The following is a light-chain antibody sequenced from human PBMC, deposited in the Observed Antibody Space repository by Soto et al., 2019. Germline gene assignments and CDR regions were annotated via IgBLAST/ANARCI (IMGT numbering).Light chain of an antibody. CDR3: QQLNT. CDR2: TTS. J-gene: IGKJ3*01. CDR1: ESVTSSC. Sequence: EIVLTQSPDTLSLSPGERATLSCTASESVTSSCLAWYQRKPGQAPRLLIHTTSTRATDIPDRFSGSGSGTDFTLTISRLEPEDFAVYYCQQLNTFGPGTKVDIK. V-gene: IGKV3D-20*02.